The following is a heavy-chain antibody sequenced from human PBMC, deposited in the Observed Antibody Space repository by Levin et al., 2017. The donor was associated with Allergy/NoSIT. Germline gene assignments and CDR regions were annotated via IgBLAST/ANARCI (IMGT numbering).Heavy chain of an antibody. CDR3: ARVLGCTSCYQEFDP. Sequence: SETLSLTCAVSGGSISSSNWWSWVRQPPGKGLEWIGEIYHSGSTNYNPSLKSRVTISVDKSKNQFSLKLSSVTTADTAVYYCARVLGCTSCYQEFDPWGQGTLVTVSS. J-gene: IGHJ5*02. CDR2: IYHSGST. CDR1: GGSISSSNW. D-gene: IGHD2-2*01. V-gene: IGHV4-4*02.